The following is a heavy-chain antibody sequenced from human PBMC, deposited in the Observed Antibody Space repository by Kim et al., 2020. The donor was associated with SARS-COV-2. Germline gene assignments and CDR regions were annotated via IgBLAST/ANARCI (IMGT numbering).Heavy chain of an antibody. J-gene: IGHJ4*02. D-gene: IGHD3-10*01. V-gene: IGHV4-39*01. Sequence: SETLSLTCSVSDGSISTSSYYWGWIRQPPGKGLEWIGSIHYSGSTNYNSSLNSRVTISVDTSNNQFSLRLTPVTAAATAVYYCAALGSGSYSCRYWGQGALVTVSS. CDR1: DGSISTSSYY. CDR3: AALGSGSYSCRY. CDR2: IHYSGST.